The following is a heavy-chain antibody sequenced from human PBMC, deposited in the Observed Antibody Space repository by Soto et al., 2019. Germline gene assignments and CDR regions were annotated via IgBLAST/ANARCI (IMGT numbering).Heavy chain of an antibody. J-gene: IGHJ4*02. V-gene: IGHV3-74*01. CDR1: GFTFSSYW. CDR3: ARVGATTWY. Sequence: VGSLRLSCAASGFTFSSYWMHWVRQAPGKGLVWVSRVNSDGSITNYADAVKGRFTISRDNAKNTLYLQMDGLRAEDTAVYYCARVGATTWYWGQGTLVTVSS. D-gene: IGHD1-26*01. CDR2: VNSDGSIT.